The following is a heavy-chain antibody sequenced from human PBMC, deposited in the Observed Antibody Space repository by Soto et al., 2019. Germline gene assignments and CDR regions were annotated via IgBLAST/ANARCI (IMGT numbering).Heavy chain of an antibody. CDR1: GGSISSYY. J-gene: IGHJ6*02. D-gene: IGHD3-9*01. CDR3: VRDLTFFDILTGYERYYGMDV. Sequence: SETLSLTCTVSGGSISSYYWSWIRQPPGKGLEWIGYIYYSGSTNYNPSLKSRVTISVDTSNNQFSLKLSSVTAADTAMYYCVRDLTFFDILTGYERYYGMDVWGQGTTVTVSS. V-gene: IGHV4-59*01. CDR2: IYYSGST.